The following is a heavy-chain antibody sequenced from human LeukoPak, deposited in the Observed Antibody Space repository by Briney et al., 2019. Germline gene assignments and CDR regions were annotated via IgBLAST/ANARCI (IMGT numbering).Heavy chain of an antibody. V-gene: IGHV4-39*01. D-gene: IGHD6-19*01. Sequence: SETLSLTCTVSGGPISTINYYWGWIRQPPGKGPEWIGTIYYSGSTYYNPSLKSRVTISVDTSKNQFSLKLISVTAADTAVYYCARQGIAVATTTFDSWGQGTLVTVSS. CDR2: IYYSGST. CDR1: GGPISTINYY. J-gene: IGHJ4*02. CDR3: ARQGIAVATTTFDS.